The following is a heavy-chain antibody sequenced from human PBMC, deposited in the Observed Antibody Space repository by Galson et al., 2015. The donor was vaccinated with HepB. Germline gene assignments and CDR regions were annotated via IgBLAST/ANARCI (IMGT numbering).Heavy chain of an antibody. CDR1: GFTFTGYS. CDR3: ARDSLYASSGYSDS. J-gene: IGHJ4*02. CDR2: ISSSSNTI. D-gene: IGHD3-22*01. V-gene: IGHV3-48*01. Sequence: SLRLPCAASGFTFTGYSMNWVRQAPGKGLDWISYISSSSNTIYYADSVKGRFTISRDNAKNSLHLQMNTLRAEDTAVYYCARDSLYASSGYSDSWGQGTLITVSS.